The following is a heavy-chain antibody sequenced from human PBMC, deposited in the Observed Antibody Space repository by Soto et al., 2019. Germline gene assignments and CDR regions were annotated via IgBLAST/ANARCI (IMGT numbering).Heavy chain of an antibody. V-gene: IGHV4-34*02. CDR2: ISHSGST. CDR1: GESLSGNY. CDR3: ARRPTPQNYYYYMDV. Sequence: QVQLQQWGAGLLKPSQTLSLTCAVSGESLSGNYWSWIRQPPGKGLEWIGEISHSGSTNYSPSLTSRVTISIDASKKQFSLKLNAVTAADTATYFCARRPTPQNYYYYMDVWGKGTPVTVSS. J-gene: IGHJ6*03.